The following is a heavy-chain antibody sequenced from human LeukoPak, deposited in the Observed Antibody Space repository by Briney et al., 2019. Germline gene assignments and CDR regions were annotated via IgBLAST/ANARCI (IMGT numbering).Heavy chain of an antibody. CDR2: IKQDGSEK. D-gene: IGHD3-3*01. CDR1: GFTFSSYW. V-gene: IGHV3-7*01. CDR3: ARSGLNYDFWSGYYKIKSGDAFDI. Sequence: GGSLRLSCAASGFTFSSYWMSWVRQAPGKGLEWVANIKQDGSEKYYVDSVKGRFTISRDNAKNSLYLQMNSLRAEDTAVYYCARSGLNYDFWSGYYKIKSGDAFDIWGQGTMVTVSS. J-gene: IGHJ3*02.